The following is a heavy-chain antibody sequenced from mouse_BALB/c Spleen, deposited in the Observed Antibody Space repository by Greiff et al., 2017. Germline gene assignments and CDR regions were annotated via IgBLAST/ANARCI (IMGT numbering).Heavy chain of an antibody. J-gene: IGHJ3*01. CDR2: INPSNGGT. D-gene: IGHD2-1*01. V-gene: IGHV1S81*02. CDR3: TRRWYAPFAY. Sequence: VQLQQSGAELVKPGASVKLSCKASGYTFTSYYMYWVKQRPGQGLEWIGEINPSNGGTNFNEKFKSKATLTVDKSSSTAYMQLSSLTSEDSAVYYCTRRWYAPFAYWGQGTLVTVSA. CDR1: GYTFTSYY.